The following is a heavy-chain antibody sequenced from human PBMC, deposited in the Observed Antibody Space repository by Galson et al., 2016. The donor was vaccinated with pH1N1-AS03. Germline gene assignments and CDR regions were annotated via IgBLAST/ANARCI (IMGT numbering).Heavy chain of an antibody. CDR1: GFTFTTYW. D-gene: IGHD3-22*01. V-gene: IGHV3-74*01. Sequence: SLRLSCAASGFTFTTYWMHWVRQAPGRGLVWVSSINGEGSSTRGTDSVKGRFFISRDNAKNTVYLQMNSLRVEDTAVYYCASQDSSGYFHALDMWGQGTMVTVSS. J-gene: IGHJ3*02. CDR2: INGEGSST. CDR3: ASQDSSGYFHALDM.